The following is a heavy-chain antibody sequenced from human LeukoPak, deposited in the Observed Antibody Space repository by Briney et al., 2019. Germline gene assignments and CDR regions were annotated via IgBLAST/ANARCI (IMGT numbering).Heavy chain of an antibody. J-gene: IGHJ4*02. Sequence: PAGRSLRLSCAASGFTFSSYGMHWVRQAPGKGLECEAIISYDGSNKYYTDSVKGRFTISRDNSKNTLYLQMNSLRAEDTAVYYCAKSGIEAAGSLVYFDYWGQGTLVTASS. CDR3: AKSGIEAAGSLVYFDY. CDR1: GFTFSSYG. D-gene: IGHD6-13*01. V-gene: IGHV3-30*18. CDR2: ISYDGSNK.